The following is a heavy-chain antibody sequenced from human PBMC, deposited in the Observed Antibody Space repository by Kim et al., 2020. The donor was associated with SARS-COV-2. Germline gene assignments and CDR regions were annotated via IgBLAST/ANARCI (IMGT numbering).Heavy chain of an antibody. J-gene: IGHJ4*02. D-gene: IGHD6-13*01. V-gene: IGHV3-64*02. CDR3: ARSIAAAGYFDY. Sequence: YYAASVKCSFTISRDNSKNTLYLQMSSLRAEDMAVYYCARSIAAAGYFDYWGQGTLVTVSS.